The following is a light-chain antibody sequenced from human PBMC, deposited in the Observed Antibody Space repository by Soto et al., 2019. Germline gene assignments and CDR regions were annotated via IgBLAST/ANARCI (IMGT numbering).Light chain of an antibody. J-gene: IGKJ2*01. V-gene: IGKV1-39*01. Sequence: DIQMTQYPSSLSASVGDRVTITCRASQRISSCLNWFQQKPGKAPKLLIYAASTLQSGVPSRFSGSGSGTDFTLTISSLQPEDFATYYCQQSYSTPYTFGQGTKLEIK. CDR2: AAS. CDR1: QRISSC. CDR3: QQSYSTPYT.